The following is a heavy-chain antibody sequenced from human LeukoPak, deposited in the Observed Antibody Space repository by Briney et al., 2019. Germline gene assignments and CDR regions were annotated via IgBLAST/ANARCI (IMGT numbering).Heavy chain of an antibody. Sequence: GGSLRLSCAASGFTFSSYAMSWVRQAPGKGLEWVSSISSSSSYIYYADSVKGRFTISRDNAKNSLYLQMNSLRAEDTAVYYCASPGIAAAGPPYWGQGTLVTVSS. CDR3: ASPGIAAAGPPY. CDR2: ISSSSSYI. V-gene: IGHV3-21*01. D-gene: IGHD6-13*01. CDR1: GFTFSSYA. J-gene: IGHJ4*02.